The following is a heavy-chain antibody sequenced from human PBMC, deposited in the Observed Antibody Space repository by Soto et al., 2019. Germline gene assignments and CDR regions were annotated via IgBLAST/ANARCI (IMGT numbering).Heavy chain of an antibody. V-gene: IGHV3-30*01. CDR1: GFTFSSYA. D-gene: IGHD6-13*01. Sequence: QVQLVESGGGVVQPGRSLRLSCAASGFTFSSYAMHWVRQAPGKGLEWVAVISTDGRDKYHADSVKGRFTISRDNSKNTLFVQMNSLRPEDTAVYYCAKDRDLAAAGYYFDYWGQGTLVTVSS. CDR2: ISTDGRDK. CDR3: AKDRDLAAAGYYFDY. J-gene: IGHJ4*02.